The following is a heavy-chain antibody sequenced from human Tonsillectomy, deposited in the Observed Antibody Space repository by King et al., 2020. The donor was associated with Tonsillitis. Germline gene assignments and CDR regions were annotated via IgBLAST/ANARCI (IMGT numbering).Heavy chain of an antibody. CDR1: GLTFNRYA. V-gene: IGHV3-23*04. D-gene: IGHD3-9*01. CDR2: MTSTGDRT. J-gene: IGHJ4*02. CDR3: AKAFVGVTYFDSLTGYLNTEYFDS. Sequence: VQLVESGGGLVQPGGSLRLSCAASGLTFNRYAMSWVRQAPGKGLEWVSSMTSTGDRTYYADSAKGRFTISRDNSKNTMYLQMNSLRADDTAVYYCAKAFVGVTYFDSLTGYLNTEYFDSWGQGTLVTVSP.